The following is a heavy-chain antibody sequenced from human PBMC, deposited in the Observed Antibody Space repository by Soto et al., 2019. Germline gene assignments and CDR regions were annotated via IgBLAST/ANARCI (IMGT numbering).Heavy chain of an antibody. J-gene: IGHJ2*01. D-gene: IGHD4-17*01. CDR3: AREVIPLTTDVYFDL. CDR1: GASISGGVGGLYY. Sequence: QLQLRESGPGLVKPSETLSLTCTVPGASISGGVGGLYYLGWIRQPPGKVLEWIGYIYDSGGPYYHLSLKSRVTIPVVTYKKQFSLRLSYVTAADTAVYYCAREVIPLTTDVYFDLWGRGTLVSVSS. CDR2: IYDSGGP. V-gene: IGHV4-30-4*01.